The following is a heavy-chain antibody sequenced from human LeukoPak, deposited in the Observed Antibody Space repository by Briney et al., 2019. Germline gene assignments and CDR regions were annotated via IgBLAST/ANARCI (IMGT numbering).Heavy chain of an antibody. V-gene: IGHV1-8*01. Sequence: ASVRVSCKASGYTFTSYDINWFRQATGQGLEWMGWMNPNSGNTGYAQKFQGRVTMTRNTSISTAYMELSSLRSEDTVVNYCARASNRRYTGDRYYFDYWGQGTLVTVSS. CDR3: ARASNRRYTGDRYYFDY. J-gene: IGHJ4*02. CDR1: GYTFTSYD. D-gene: IGHD6-13*01. CDR2: MNPNSGNT.